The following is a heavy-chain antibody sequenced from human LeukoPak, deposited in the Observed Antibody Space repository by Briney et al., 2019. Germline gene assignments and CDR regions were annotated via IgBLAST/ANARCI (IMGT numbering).Heavy chain of an antibody. CDR1: RFTFSDYG. Sequence: GGSLRLSCAASRFTFSDYGMHWVRQAPGKGLVWVSRINSDGSSTNYADSVKGRFTISRDNAKNTLFLLMDSLRAEDTAVYYCTRGGGGSFPHYWGPGTLVTVSS. D-gene: IGHD2-21*01. CDR3: TRGGGGSFPHY. V-gene: IGHV3-74*01. J-gene: IGHJ4*02. CDR2: INSDGSST.